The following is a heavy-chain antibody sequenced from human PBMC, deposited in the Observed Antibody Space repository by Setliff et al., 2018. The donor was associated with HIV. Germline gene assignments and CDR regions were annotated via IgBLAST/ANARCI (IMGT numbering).Heavy chain of an antibody. CDR1: GYSLSSASY. D-gene: IGHD3-22*01. CDR2: ISLSGST. V-gene: IGHV4-38-2*02. CDR3: ARILLYDSSAYFVNAFDI. Sequence: SETLSLTCSVSGYSLSSASYWGWIRQSPEKGLEWIGSISLSGSTYYNPSLQSRVTISIDMSKNHFSLNLKSVTAADTAIYYCARILLYDSSAYFVNAFDIWGQGTVVTVSS. J-gene: IGHJ3*02.